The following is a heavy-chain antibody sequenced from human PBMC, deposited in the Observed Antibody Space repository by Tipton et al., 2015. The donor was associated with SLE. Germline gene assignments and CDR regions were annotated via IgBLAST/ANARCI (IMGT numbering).Heavy chain of an antibody. CDR2: IYSGGNT. D-gene: IGHD3-10*01. V-gene: IGHV3-66*02. J-gene: IGHJ4*02. Sequence: SLRLSCAASGFTVSSKYMSWVRQAPGKGLEWVSVIYSGGNTYYADSVKGRFTISRDNSKNTLYLQMNSLRAEDTAVYYCARAPGYYHSGNYHDYWGQGTLVTVSS. CDR1: GFTVSSKY. CDR3: ARAPGYYHSGNYHDY.